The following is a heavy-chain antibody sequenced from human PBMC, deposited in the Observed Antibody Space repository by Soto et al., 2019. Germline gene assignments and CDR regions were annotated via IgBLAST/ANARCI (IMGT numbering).Heavy chain of an antibody. Sequence: ASVKVSCKVSGYTLTELSMHWVRQAPGKGLEWMGGFDPEDGETIYAQKFQGRVTMTEDTSTDTAYMELSSLRSEETAVYYCATFTLRYFDWLLLSFDYWGQGTLVTVSS. V-gene: IGHV1-24*01. CDR3: ATFTLRYFDWLLLSFDY. J-gene: IGHJ4*02. D-gene: IGHD3-9*01. CDR2: FDPEDGET. CDR1: GYTLTELS.